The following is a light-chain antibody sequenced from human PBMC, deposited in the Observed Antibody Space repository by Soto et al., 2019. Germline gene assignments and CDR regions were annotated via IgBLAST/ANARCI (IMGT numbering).Light chain of an antibody. V-gene: IGLV1-40*01. Sequence: QSVLTQPPSVSGAPGQRVTISCTGSRSNIGAGYDVHWYQQLPGTAPKLLIYANSQGPSGVPDRFSGSKSGTSASLAITGLQAEDAADYYCQSYDSSLSNVVFGGGTKLTVL. CDR1: RSNIGAGYD. J-gene: IGLJ2*01. CDR3: QSYDSSLSNVV. CDR2: ANS.